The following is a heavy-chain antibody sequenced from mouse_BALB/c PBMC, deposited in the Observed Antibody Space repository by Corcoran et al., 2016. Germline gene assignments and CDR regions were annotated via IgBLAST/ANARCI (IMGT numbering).Heavy chain of an antibody. Sequence: QIQLVQSGPELKKPGETVKISCKASGYTFTNYGMNWVKQAPGKGLKWMGWINTYTGEPTYADDFKGRFAFSLETSASTAYLQINNLKNEDTATYFCARSRDGNYHLYAMDYWGQGTSVTVSS. CDR3: ARSRDGNYHLYAMDY. V-gene: IGHV9-3-1*01. D-gene: IGHD2-1*01. J-gene: IGHJ4*01. CDR2: INTYTGEP. CDR1: GYTFTNYG.